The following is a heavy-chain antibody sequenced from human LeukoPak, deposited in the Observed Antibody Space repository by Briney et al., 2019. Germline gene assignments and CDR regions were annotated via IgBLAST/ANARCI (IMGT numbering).Heavy chain of an antibody. V-gene: IGHV1-2*02. Sequence: ASVKVSCKASGYSFTGYYMHWVRQAPGQGLEWMGFINLNNGGTTSAQKFQGRATLTRDTSSTTVYMELNSLTSDDTAVYFCAREPSPDIVEVPAGVTDHYYYYMDVWGTGTTVTVSS. CDR3: AREPSPDIVEVPAGVTDHYYYYMDV. CDR1: GYSFTGYY. D-gene: IGHD2-2*01. J-gene: IGHJ6*03. CDR2: INLNNGGT.